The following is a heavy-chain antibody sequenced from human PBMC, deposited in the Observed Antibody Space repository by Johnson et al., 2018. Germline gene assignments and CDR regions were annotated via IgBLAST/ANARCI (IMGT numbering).Heavy chain of an antibody. D-gene: IGHD3-10*01. CDR2: IYSGGST. CDR1: GFTVSSNY. V-gene: IGHV3-66*01. CDR3: ARERPNYFYAFDI. Sequence: VQLVESGGGLVQHGGTLGLSCAASGFTVSSNYMSWVSQAPGKGLEWVSVIYSGGSTYSADSVKGRFTISRDNAKNSLYLQRNSLRAEDTAVYYCARERPNYFYAFDIWGQGTMVTVSS. J-gene: IGHJ3*02.